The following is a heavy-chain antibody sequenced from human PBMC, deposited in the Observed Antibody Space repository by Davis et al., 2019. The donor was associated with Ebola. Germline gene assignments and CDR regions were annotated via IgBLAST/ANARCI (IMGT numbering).Heavy chain of an antibody. CDR1: GVTVSSNY. J-gene: IGHJ3*02. Sequence: PGGSLRLSCAASGVTVSSNYMSWVRQAPGKGLEWVSVIYSGGTTYYADSVVGRFTISRHNSENTLYLQMNNLRAEDTALYYCAGGESGWDASDIWGRGTMVTVSS. V-gene: IGHV3-53*01. D-gene: IGHD6-19*01. CDR3: AGGESGWDASDI. CDR2: IYSGGTT.